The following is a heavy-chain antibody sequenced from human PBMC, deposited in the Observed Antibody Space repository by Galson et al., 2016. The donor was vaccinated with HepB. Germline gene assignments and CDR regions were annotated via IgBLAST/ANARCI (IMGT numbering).Heavy chain of an antibody. Sequence: SVKVSCKASGYIFTNHAFSWVRQAPGQSLEWMGWIDTKNGNTVYARKLQGRVTMTTDTSTNTAYMELTILRSDDTAVYYCARDLVDSSGWVDYWGQGILVTVSS. CDR1: GYIFTNHA. CDR2: IDTKNGNT. V-gene: IGHV1-18*04. D-gene: IGHD6-19*01. CDR3: ARDLVDSSGWVDY. J-gene: IGHJ4*02.